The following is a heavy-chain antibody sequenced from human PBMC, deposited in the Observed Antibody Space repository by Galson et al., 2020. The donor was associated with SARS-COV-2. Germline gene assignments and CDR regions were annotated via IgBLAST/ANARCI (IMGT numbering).Heavy chain of an antibody. CDR3: ARAATSSGWYNWFDP. J-gene: IGHJ5*02. Sequence: SETLSLTCTVSGGSIRSSNYYWGCIRQPPGTGLEWIGSVLNSGTTHYSPSLQSRVTISVDTSKNQFSLNLNSVTAADTAMYYCARAATSSGWYNWFDPWGQGTLVTVSS. CDR1: GGSIRSSNYY. CDR2: VLNSGTT. D-gene: IGHD6-19*01. V-gene: IGHV4-39*07.